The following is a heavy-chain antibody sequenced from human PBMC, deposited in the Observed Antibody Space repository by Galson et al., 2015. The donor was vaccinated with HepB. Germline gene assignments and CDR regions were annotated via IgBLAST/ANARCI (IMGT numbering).Heavy chain of an antibody. J-gene: IGHJ6*02. V-gene: IGHV3-64D*06. CDR3: VKTTYYDISHGMDV. D-gene: IGHD3-9*01. Sequence: SLRLSCADSGFTFSSYTMHWVRQAPGKRLEYVSAISSNGGSTYYADSVKGRFTISRDNSKNTLYLQMSSLRAEDTAVYYCVKTTYYDISHGMDVWGQGTTVTVSS. CDR2: ISSNGGST. CDR1: GFTFSSYT.